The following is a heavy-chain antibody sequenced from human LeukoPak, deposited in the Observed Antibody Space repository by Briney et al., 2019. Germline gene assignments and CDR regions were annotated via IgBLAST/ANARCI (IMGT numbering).Heavy chain of an antibody. Sequence: SETLSLTCTVSGGSVSSYYWSWIRQLPGKGLEWIGYIYYSGSTNYNPSLKSRVTISVDTSKNQFSLKLSSMTAADTAVYYCARDSSGWIDLWGRGTLVTVSS. D-gene: IGHD6-19*01. CDR3: ARDSSGWIDL. V-gene: IGHV4-59*02. J-gene: IGHJ2*01. CDR2: IYYSGST. CDR1: GGSVSSYY.